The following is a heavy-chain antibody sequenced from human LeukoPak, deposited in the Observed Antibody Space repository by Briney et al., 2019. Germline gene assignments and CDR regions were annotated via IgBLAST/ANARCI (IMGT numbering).Heavy chain of an antibody. V-gene: IGHV3-30*02. CDR3: AKASAMIVVVSKHFDY. J-gene: IGHJ4*02. CDR2: IRYDGSNK. CDR1: GFTFNSYS. Sequence: GGSLRLSCAASGFTFNSYSMNWVRQAPGKGLEWVAFIRYDGSNKYYADSVKGRFTISRDNSKNTLYLQMNSLRAEDTAVYYCAKASAMIVVVSKHFDYWGQGTLVTVSS. D-gene: IGHD3-22*01.